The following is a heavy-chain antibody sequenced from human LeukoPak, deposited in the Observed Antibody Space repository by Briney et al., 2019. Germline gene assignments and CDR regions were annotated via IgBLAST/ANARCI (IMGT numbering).Heavy chain of an antibody. Sequence: GGSLRLSCAASGFTFSSYWMHWVRQTPGKGLVWVSRIYSDESSTSYADSVKGRFTISRDNAKNTLYLQMNSLRAEDTAVYYCAKDNGYCSGGSCLRNTYYFDYWGQGTLVTVSS. V-gene: IGHV3-74*01. CDR3: AKDNGYCSGGSCLRNTYYFDY. CDR1: GFTFSSYW. D-gene: IGHD2-15*01. J-gene: IGHJ4*02. CDR2: IYSDESST.